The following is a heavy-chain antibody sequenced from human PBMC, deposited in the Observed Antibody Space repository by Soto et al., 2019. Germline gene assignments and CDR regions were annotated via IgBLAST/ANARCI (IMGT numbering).Heavy chain of an antibody. J-gene: IGHJ4*02. V-gene: IGHV1-2*04. Sequence: ASVKVSCKASGYTFTGYYIHWVRQAPGQGLEWMGWIHPNSGVTKYAQKFQDCVTMTRDTSISTAYMEMNRLGSDDTAVYYCAVGSMITFGGILGYSDYWGQGTLVTV. D-gene: IGHD3-16*02. CDR3: AVGSMITFGGILGYSDY. CDR2: IHPNSGVT. CDR1: GYTFTGYY.